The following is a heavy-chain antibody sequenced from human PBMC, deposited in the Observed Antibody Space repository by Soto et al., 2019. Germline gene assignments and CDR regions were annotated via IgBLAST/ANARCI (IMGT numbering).Heavy chain of an antibody. CDR2: MNPNSGNT. Sequence: ASVKVSCKASGYTLTSYDINRVRQATGQGLEWMGWMNPNSGNTGYAQKFQGRVTMTRNTSISTAYMELSSLRSEDTAVYYCARGVSYCSSTSCYYRLYAYYYMYAFGKGTTVTVS. CDR1: GYTLTSYD. V-gene: IGHV1-8*01. CDR3: ARGVSYCSSTSCYYRLYAYYYMYA. J-gene: IGHJ6*03. D-gene: IGHD2-2*01.